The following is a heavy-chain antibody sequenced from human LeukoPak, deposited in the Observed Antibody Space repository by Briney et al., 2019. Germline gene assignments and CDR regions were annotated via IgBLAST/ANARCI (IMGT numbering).Heavy chain of an antibody. D-gene: IGHD4-17*01. CDR3: AKDMGYGDYACDY. CDR2: ISWNSGSI. CDR1: GFTFDDYA. Sequence: GGSLRLSCAASGFTFDDYAMHWVRQAPGKGLEWVSGISWNSGSIGYADSVKGRFTISRDNAKNSLYLQMNSLRAEDTALYYCAKDMGYGDYACDYWGQGTLVTVSS. V-gene: IGHV3-9*01. J-gene: IGHJ4*02.